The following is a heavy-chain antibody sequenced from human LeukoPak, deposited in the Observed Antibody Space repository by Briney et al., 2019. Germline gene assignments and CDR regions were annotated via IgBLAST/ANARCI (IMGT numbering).Heavy chain of an antibody. V-gene: IGHV4-34*01. CDR3: ARGTSYSSHLDY. D-gene: IGHD6-19*01. CDR1: GGSFSGYY. Sequence: SETLSLTCAVYGGSFSGYYWSWIRQPPGKGLEWIGEINHSGSTNYNPSLESRVTISVDTSKNQFSLKLSSVTAADTAVYYCARGTSYSSHLDYWGQGTLVTVSS. J-gene: IGHJ4*02. CDR2: INHSGST.